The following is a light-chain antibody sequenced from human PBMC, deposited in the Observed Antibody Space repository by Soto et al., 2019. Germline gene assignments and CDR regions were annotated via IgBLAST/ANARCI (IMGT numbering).Light chain of an antibody. J-gene: IGKJ1*01. CDR2: GAS. Sequence: EIVLTQSPGTLSLSPGERATLSCRASQSVRSTSLVWYQQKPGQAPRLLIYGASSRATGIPDRFSGSGSGTDFTLTISRLEPEDSAVYYCQQYGSSSWTFGQGTRVEIK. CDR1: QSVRSTS. V-gene: IGKV3-20*01. CDR3: QQYGSSSWT.